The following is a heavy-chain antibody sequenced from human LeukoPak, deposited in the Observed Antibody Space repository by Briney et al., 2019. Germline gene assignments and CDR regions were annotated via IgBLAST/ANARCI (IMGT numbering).Heavy chain of an antibody. CDR3: AKDGTLRGYSYGLRRHLDY. J-gene: IGHJ4*02. CDR2: IRYDGSNK. V-gene: IGHV3-30*02. CDR1: GFTFSSYG. D-gene: IGHD5-18*01. Sequence: GSLRLSCAASGFTFSSYGMHWVRQAPGKGLEWVAFIRYDGSNKYYADSVKGLFTISRDNSKNTLYLQMNSLRAEDTAVYYCAKDGTLRGYSYGLRRHLDYWGQGTLVTVSS.